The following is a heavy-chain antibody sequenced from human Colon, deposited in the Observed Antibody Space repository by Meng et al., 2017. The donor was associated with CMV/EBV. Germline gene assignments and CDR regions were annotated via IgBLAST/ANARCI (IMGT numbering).Heavy chain of an antibody. D-gene: IGHD3-16*01. CDR1: GLTFSTYS. V-gene: IGHV3-7*01. Sequence: GGSLRLSCAASGLTFSTYSMNWVRQAPGKGLEWVANIWQDGSEKYYVDSVKGRFNISRDNAKNTVYLQMNSLRPEDTAVYYCARAPYHYDTENYYHYGLDVWGQGTTVTVSS. J-gene: IGHJ6*02. CDR2: IWQDGSEK. CDR3: ARAPYHYDTENYYHYGLDV.